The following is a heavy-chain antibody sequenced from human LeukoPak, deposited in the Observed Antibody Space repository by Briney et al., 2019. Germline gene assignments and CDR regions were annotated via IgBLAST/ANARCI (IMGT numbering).Heavy chain of an antibody. D-gene: IGHD4-17*01. CDR3: AKDVSWRTTVTTGFEY. CDR2: IAYDGSNK. V-gene: IGHV3-30*18. CDR1: GFTFSSYG. J-gene: IGHJ4*02. Sequence: GGSLRLSCAASGFTFSSYGMHWVRQAPGKGLEWVAVIAYDGSNKYYADSAKGRFTISRDNSKNTLYLQMNGLRAEDTAVYYCAKDVSWRTTVTTGFEYWGQGTLVTVSS.